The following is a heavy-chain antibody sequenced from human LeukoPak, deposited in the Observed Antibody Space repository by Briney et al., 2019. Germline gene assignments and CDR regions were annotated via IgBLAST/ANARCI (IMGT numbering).Heavy chain of an antibody. CDR1: GDSISRSSYY. V-gene: IGHV4-39*01. Sequence: SETLPLTCSVSGDSISRSSYYWGWIRQPPGKGLEWIGSVFYTGSTYYNPFLKSRVTIFVDMSKNQFSLKLRPVTAADTAVYYCARHAWSYDSSGYYYNLGFWFDPWGQGTLVTVSS. J-gene: IGHJ5*02. CDR2: VFYTGST. CDR3: ARHAWSYDSSGYYYNLGFWFDP. D-gene: IGHD3-22*01.